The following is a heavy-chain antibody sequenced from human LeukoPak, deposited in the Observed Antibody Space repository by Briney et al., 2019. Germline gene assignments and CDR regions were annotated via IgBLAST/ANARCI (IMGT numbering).Heavy chain of an antibody. CDR3: ARERQGEWLYHAFDI. CDR2: ISYDGGDK. D-gene: IGHD3-3*01. J-gene: IGHJ3*02. Sequence: GGSLRLSCAASGFTFSHYAMHWVRQAPGKGLEWMALISYDGGDKSYADSVKGRFTISRDNTKTPLFLQMNSLRPEDTAVYYCARERQGEWLYHAFDIWGQGSLVTVSS. V-gene: IGHV3-30-3*01. CDR1: GFTFSHYA.